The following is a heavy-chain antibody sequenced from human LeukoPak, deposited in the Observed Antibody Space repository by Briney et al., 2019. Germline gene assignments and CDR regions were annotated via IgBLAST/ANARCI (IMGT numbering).Heavy chain of an antibody. CDR3: ARGEGATATTLNY. J-gene: IGHJ4*02. Sequence: ASVKVSCKASGYTFTSYYIHWVRQAPGQGLEWMGIINPSDGSTGYAQKFQGRVTMTRDMSTSTVYMELSSLRSEDPAVYYCARGEGATATTLNYWGQGTLVTVSS. V-gene: IGHV1-46*01. CDR1: GYTFTSYY. CDR2: INPSDGST. D-gene: IGHD1-14*01.